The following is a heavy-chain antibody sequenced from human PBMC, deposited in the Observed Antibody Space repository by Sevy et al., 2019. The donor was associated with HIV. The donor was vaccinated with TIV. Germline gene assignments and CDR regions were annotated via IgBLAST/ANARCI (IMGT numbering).Heavy chain of an antibody. CDR1: GDSVSSDSYY. V-gene: IGHV4-61*01. Sequence: SETLSLTCTVSGDSVSSDSYYWSWIRQPPGKGLEWIGYMVYRGSTNYNPSLKSRVTISVDTSKNQFSLKLNSVTAADTAVYYCARLSAVSRSYNFDYWGQGTLVTVSS. D-gene: IGHD4-4*01. CDR3: ARLSAVSRSYNFDY. J-gene: IGHJ4*02. CDR2: MVYRGST.